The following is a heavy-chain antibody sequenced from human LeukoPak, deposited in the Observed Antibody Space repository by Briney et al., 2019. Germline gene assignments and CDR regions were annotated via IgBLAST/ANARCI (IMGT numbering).Heavy chain of an antibody. CDR3: ASTYSSERGWFDP. V-gene: IGHV3-30*04. CDR1: GFTLSSYA. Sequence: GGSLRLSCAASGFTLSSYAMHWVRQAPGKGLEWVAVISYDGSNKYYADSVKGRFTISRDNSKNTLYLQMNSLRAEDTAVYYCASTYSSERGWFDPWGQGTLVTVSS. J-gene: IGHJ5*02. CDR2: ISYDGSNK. D-gene: IGHD6-25*01.